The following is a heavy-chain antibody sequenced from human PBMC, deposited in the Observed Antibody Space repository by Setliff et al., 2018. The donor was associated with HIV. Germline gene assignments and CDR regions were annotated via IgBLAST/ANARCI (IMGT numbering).Heavy chain of an antibody. D-gene: IGHD3-10*01. CDR3: ASVLRYYGSGSYPFGY. J-gene: IGHJ4*02. CDR1: GFTFSTYW. Sequence: RLSCAASGFTFSTYWMSWVRQAPGKGLEWVANIKQDGSEKYYVDSVKGRFTISRDNAKNSLYLQMNSLRAEDTAVYYCASVLRYYGSGSYPFGYWGQGTLVTVSS. V-gene: IGHV3-7*01. CDR2: IKQDGSEK.